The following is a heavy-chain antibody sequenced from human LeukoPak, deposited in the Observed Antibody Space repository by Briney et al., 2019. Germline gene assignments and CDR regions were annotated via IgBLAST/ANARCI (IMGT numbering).Heavy chain of an antibody. CDR3: AREGNPEGAFDI. V-gene: IGHV3-9*01. Sequence: GGSLRLSCAASGFTFDDYAMHWVRQAPGKGLEWVSGISWNSGSIGYADSVKGRFTISRDNAKNSLYLQMNSLRAEDTAVYYCAREGNPEGAFDIWGQGTMVTVSS. J-gene: IGHJ3*02. CDR2: ISWNSGSI. CDR1: GFTFDDYA. D-gene: IGHD1-14*01.